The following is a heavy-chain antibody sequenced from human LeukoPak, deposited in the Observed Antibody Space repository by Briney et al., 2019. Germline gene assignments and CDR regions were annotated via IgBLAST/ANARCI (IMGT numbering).Heavy chain of an antibody. Sequence: PGGSLRLSCTVSGGSISSYYWSWIRQPPGKGLEWIGYIYYSGSTNYNPSLKSRVTISVDTSKNQFSLKLSSVTAADTAVYYCARGVTATHFDYWGQGTLVTVSS. D-gene: IGHD2-21*02. CDR3: ARGVTATHFDY. CDR1: GGSISSYY. CDR2: IYYSGST. V-gene: IGHV4-59*08. J-gene: IGHJ4*02.